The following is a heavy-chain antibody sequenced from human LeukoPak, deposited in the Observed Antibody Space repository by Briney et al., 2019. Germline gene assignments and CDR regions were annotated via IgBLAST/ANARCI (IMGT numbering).Heavy chain of an antibody. J-gene: IGHJ4*02. CDR2: ISAYNGNT. V-gene: IGHV1-18*01. CDR1: GYTFTSYG. CDR3: ARGGIRVGDTIGRGYFDY. D-gene: IGHD1-26*01. Sequence: ASVKVSCKASGYTFTSYGISWVRQAPGQGLEWMGWISAYNGNTNYAQKLQGRVTMTTDTSTSTAYMELRSLRSDDTAVYYCARGGIRVGDTIGRGYFDYWGQGTLVTVSS.